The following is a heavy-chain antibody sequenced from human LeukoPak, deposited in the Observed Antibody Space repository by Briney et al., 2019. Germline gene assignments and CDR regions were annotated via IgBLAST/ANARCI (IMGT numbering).Heavy chain of an antibody. Sequence: GGSLRLSCAASGFTFSNYAMSWVRQAPGKGLEWVSAISDNGGCTYYADSVKGRFTISRDNSKNTLYLQMNSLRAEDTAVYYCAKVVTPGFSYYYYGMDVWGQGTTVTVSS. CDR3: AKVVTPGFSYYYYGMDV. CDR2: ISDNGGCT. D-gene: IGHD4-23*01. V-gene: IGHV3-23*01. J-gene: IGHJ6*02. CDR1: GFTFSNYA.